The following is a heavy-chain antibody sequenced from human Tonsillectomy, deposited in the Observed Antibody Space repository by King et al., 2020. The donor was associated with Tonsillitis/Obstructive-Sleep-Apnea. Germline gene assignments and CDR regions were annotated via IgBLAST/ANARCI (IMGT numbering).Heavy chain of an antibody. CDR2: IDSDGIRT. CDR1: GFTFSDYW. D-gene: IGHD4/OR15-4a*01. CDR3: VRDTTKGPTSDAFEI. Sequence: VQLVQSGGGLVQPGGSLRLSCAASGFTFSDYWMHWVRQDPGKGLVWVARIDSDGIRTIYADSVKGRFTISRDNGKNTLDLQMNSLRAEDTAVYYCVRDTTKGPTSDAFEIWGQGTMVTVSS. V-gene: IGHV3-74*01. J-gene: IGHJ3*02.